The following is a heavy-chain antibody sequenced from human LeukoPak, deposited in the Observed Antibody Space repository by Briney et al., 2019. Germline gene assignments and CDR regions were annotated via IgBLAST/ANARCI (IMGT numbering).Heavy chain of an antibody. CDR2: ISNTGSNI. V-gene: IGHV3-11*04. CDR3: ARDADHSSSWTDAFDI. J-gene: IGHJ3*02. CDR1: GFTFSDYY. D-gene: IGHD6-13*01. Sequence: GGSLRLSCAVSGFTFSDYYMSWIGQAPGTGLEWISYISNTGSNIYYADSVKGRFTISRDNSKNTLYLQMNSLRAEDTAVYYCARDADHSSSWTDAFDIWGQGTMVTVSS.